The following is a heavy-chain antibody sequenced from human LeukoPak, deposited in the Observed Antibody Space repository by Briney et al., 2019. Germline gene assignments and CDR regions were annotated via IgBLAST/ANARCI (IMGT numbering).Heavy chain of an antibody. CDR1: GFTFSSYG. D-gene: IGHD2-2*01. CDR2: IWYDGSNK. J-gene: IGHJ5*02. Sequence: PGRSLRLSCAASGFTFSSYGMHWVRQAPGKGLEWVAVIWYDGSNKYYADSVKGRFTISRDNSKNTLYLQMNSLRAEDTAVYYCARDRSTYWLDTWGQGTLVTVSS. CDR3: ARDRSTYWLDT. V-gene: IGHV3-33*01.